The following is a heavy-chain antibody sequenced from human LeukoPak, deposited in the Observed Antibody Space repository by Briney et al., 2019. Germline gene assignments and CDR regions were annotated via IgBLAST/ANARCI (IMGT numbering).Heavy chain of an antibody. CDR1: GFTFSSYA. J-gene: IGHJ4*02. D-gene: IGHD2-15*01. Sequence: PGGSLRLSCAASGFTFSSYAMSWVRQAPGKGLEWVSAISGSGGSTYYADSEKGRFTISRDNSKNTLYLQMNSLSAEDTAVYYCAEGRLGYCSGGSCANIDYWGQGTLVTVSS. V-gene: IGHV3-23*01. CDR2: ISGSGGST. CDR3: AEGRLGYCSGGSCANIDY.